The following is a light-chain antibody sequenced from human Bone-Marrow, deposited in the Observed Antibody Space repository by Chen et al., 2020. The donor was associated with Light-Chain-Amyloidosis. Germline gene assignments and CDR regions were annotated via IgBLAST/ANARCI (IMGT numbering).Light chain of an antibody. Sequence: QPALTQPASVSGSPGQSITISCTGTSSDVGGENHVSWYQQHPDKAPKLMIYEVTNRPSWVPDRFSGSTSDNTASLTISGLQTEDEADYFCSSYTITNTLVFGSGTRVTVL. CDR1: SSDVGGENH. CDR2: EVT. CDR3: SSYTITNTLV. J-gene: IGLJ1*01. V-gene: IGLV2-14*01.